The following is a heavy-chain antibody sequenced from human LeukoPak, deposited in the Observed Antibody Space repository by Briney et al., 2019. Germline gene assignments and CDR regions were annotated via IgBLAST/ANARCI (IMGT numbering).Heavy chain of an antibody. CDR3: AKRYCTGNGCSFFAY. D-gene: IGHD2-8*02. J-gene: IGHJ4*02. V-gene: IGHV3-23*01. CDR2: ISGGGAGT. Sequence: GGSLRLSCAVSGFSVRNYYMNWLRQAPGKGLEWVSAISGGGAGTYYADSVKGRFTISRDNSKNTLYLQMNSLRAEDTAVYYCAKRYCTGNGCSFFAYWGQRTLVTVSS. CDR1: GFSVRNYY.